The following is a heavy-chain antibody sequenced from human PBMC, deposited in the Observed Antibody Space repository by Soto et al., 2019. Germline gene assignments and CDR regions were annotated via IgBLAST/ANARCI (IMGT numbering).Heavy chain of an antibody. CDR1: GFTFTNAW. V-gene: IGHV3-15*01. CDR2: IKSNIDGGTT. Sequence: EVQLVESGGGLVKPGGSLRLSCAASGFTFTNAWMNWVRQAPGKGLEWVGRIKSNIDGGTTDHAAHVKGRFTISRADSKNTLYLQMNSVKTEDTGIYYCARDTALRCSGGSCYTYYWGQGTLVTVSS. J-gene: IGHJ4*02. D-gene: IGHD2-15*01. CDR3: ARDTALRCSGGSCYTYY.